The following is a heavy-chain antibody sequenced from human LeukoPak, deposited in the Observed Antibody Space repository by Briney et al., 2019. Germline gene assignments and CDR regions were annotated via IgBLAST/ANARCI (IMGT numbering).Heavy chain of an antibody. CDR2: INHSGST. CDR3: ARSGGYYFDY. Sequence: PSDTLSLTCAVYGGSFGGYYWSWIRQPPGKGLEWIGEINHSGSTNYNPSLKSRVTLSVDTSKNQFSLKLSSVTAADTAVYYCARSGGYYFDYWGQGTLVTVSS. D-gene: IGHD3-22*01. V-gene: IGHV4-34*01. J-gene: IGHJ4*02. CDR1: GGSFGGYY.